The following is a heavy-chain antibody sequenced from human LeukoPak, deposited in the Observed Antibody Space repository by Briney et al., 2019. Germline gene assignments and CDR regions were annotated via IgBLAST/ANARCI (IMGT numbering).Heavy chain of an antibody. CDR2: IKPSGTDT. Sequence: ASVKVSCKTSGYSFTSYNLHWVRQAPGQRLEWMGIIKPSGTDTNYAQKFQGRVIMTTDTSTSTVYMELSSLKSEDTAVYYCASFGGVIVESNFDYWGQGTLVTVSS. CDR3: ASFGGVIVESNFDY. V-gene: IGHV1-46*01. D-gene: IGHD3-16*02. J-gene: IGHJ4*02. CDR1: GYSFTSYN.